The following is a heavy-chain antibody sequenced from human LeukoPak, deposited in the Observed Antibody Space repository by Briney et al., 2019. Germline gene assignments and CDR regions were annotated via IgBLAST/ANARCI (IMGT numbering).Heavy chain of an antibody. CDR1: GVTFCSYG. J-gene: IGHJ4*02. D-gene: IGHD3-3*02. Sequence: PVGSLRLSSAASGVTFCSYGMHSVRQTPDKGLEWVAFRRYDGSNQYYAASVKGRFTISRDNAKNSLYLQMNSLGAEDTAVYYCARELGYWGQGPLVTVSS. CDR3: ARELGY. CDR2: RRYDGSNQ. V-gene: IGHV3-30*02.